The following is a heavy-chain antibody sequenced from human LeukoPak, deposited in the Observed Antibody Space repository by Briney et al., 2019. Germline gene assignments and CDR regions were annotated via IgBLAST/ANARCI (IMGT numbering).Heavy chain of an antibody. D-gene: IGHD6-19*01. V-gene: IGHV4-34*01. CDR3: ARGPIAVAGITALNY. CDR1: GGSFSGYY. Sequence: PSETLSLTCAVYGGSFSGYYWSWIRQPPGKGLEWIGEINHSGSTNYNPSLKSRVTISVDTSKNQFSLKLSSVTAADTAVYYCARGPIAVAGITALNYWGQGTLATVSS. CDR2: INHSGST. J-gene: IGHJ4*02.